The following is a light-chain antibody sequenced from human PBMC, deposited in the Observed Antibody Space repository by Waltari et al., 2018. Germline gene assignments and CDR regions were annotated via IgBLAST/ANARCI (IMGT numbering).Light chain of an antibody. Sequence: EIVMTQSPATLSVSLGERATPACRASQSVSSNLAWYQQKPGQAPRLLIYGASTRATGIPARFSGSGSGTEFTLTISSLQSEDFAVYYCQQYNNWPWTFGQGTKVEIK. V-gene: IGKV3-15*01. CDR3: QQYNNWPWT. CDR1: QSVSSN. CDR2: GAS. J-gene: IGKJ1*01.